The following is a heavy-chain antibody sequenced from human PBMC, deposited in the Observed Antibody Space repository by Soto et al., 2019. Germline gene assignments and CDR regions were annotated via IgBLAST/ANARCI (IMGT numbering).Heavy chain of an antibody. J-gene: IGHJ6*02. CDR3: ARGGGTPSMVTLDYYYGMDV. CDR2: IIPIFGTA. CDR1: GGTFSSYA. Sequence: SVKVSCKASGGTFSSYAISWVRQAPGQGLEWMGGIIPIFGTANYAQKFQGRVTITADESTSTAYMELSSLRSEDTAVYYCARGGGTPSMVTLDYYYGMDVWGQGTTVTVS. D-gene: IGHD5-18*01. V-gene: IGHV1-69*13.